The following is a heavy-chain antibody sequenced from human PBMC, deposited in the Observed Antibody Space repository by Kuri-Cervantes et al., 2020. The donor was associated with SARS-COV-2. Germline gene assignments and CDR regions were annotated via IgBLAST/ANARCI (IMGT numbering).Heavy chain of an antibody. V-gene: IGHV1-69*06. CDR3: ARDRGSDAFDI. CDR1: GGTFSSYA. Sequence: SVKVSCKASGGTFSSYAISWVRQAPGQGLEWMGGIIPIFGTANYAQKFQGRVTITADKSTSTAYMELSSLRSEGTAVYYCARDRGSDAFDIWGQGTMVTVSS. J-gene: IGHJ3*02. D-gene: IGHD5-12*01. CDR2: IIPIFGTA.